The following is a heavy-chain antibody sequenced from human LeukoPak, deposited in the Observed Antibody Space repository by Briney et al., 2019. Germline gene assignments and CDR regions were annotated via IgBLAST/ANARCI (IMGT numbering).Heavy chain of an antibody. J-gene: IGHJ4*02. CDR3: VRQLYGGGANHLFDD. V-gene: IGHV5-51*01. CDR2: IHPGDSDT. D-gene: IGHD3-16*01. Sequence: GGSLKISCKDSGYSFTKYWIAWVRQKPGKGLEYMCLIHPGDSDTRYNPSFHGQVTISVDKSITTADLQWSSLKASDTPMYYCVRQLYGGGANHLFDDSGQGTLVTASS. CDR1: GYSFTKYW.